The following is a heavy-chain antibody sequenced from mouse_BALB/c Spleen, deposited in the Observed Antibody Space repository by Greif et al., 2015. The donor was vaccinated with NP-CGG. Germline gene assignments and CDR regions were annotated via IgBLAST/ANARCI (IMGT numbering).Heavy chain of an antibody. J-gene: IGHJ3*01. V-gene: IGHV2-9*02. Sequence: QVQLQQSGPGLVAPSQSLSITCTVSGFSFTSYGVHWVRQPPGKGLEWLGVIWAGGSTNYNSALMSRLSISKDNSKSQVFLKMNSLQTDDTAMYYCARDRDYYGSSSWFAYWGQGTLVTVSA. CDR3: ARDRDYYGSSSWFAY. CDR1: GFSFTSYG. CDR2: IWAGGST. D-gene: IGHD1-1*01.